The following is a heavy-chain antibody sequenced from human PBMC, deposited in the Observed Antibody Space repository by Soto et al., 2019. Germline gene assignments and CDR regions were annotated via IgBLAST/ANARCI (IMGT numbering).Heavy chain of an antibody. V-gene: IGHV3-30*18. CDR1: GLTFNKYG. Sequence: QVQLVESGGGVVKPGRSLRLSCVASGLTFNKYGIHWVRQAPGKGLEWVAAISNDGSAKYYGDSVKGRFTISRDNPKNPVYLQMNSLRSDGAALYSCANQERGSSFGYWGQGTLVTVSS. J-gene: IGHJ4*02. CDR3: ANQERGSSFGY. D-gene: IGHD1-26*01. CDR2: ISNDGSAK.